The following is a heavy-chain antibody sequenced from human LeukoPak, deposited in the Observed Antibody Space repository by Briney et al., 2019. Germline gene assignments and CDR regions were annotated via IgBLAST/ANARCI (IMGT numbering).Heavy chain of an antibody. J-gene: IGHJ5*02. D-gene: IGHD3-16*01. V-gene: IGHV4-39*01. CDR2: IYYSGNT. CDR1: GGSIRSSGYY. Sequence: SETLSLTCTVSGGSIRSSGYYSAWIRQPPGKGLESIANIYYSGNTYYNPSLKSRVTISVDTSKNQFSLKLTSVTAADTAVYYCARHRVYDWNYPIWFDPWGQGTLVTVSS. CDR3: ARHRVYDWNYPIWFDP.